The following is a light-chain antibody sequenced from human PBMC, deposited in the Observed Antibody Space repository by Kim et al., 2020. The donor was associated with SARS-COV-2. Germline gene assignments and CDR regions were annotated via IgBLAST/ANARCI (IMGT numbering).Light chain of an antibody. CDR2: GAS. Sequence: PGERATLSCRGSQSVSSNLAWYQQKPGQAPRLLIYGASTRATGIPARFSGSGTGTEFTLTISSLQSEDFAVYYCQQYNNWPPMYTFGQGTKLEI. J-gene: IGKJ2*01. CDR1: QSVSSN. CDR3: QQYNNWPPMYT. V-gene: IGKV3-15*01.